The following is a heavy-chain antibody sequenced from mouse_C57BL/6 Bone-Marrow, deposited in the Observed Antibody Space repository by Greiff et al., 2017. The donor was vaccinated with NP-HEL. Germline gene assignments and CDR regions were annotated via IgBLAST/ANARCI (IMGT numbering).Heavy chain of an antibody. CDR1: GFTFSDYY. J-gene: IGHJ1*03. D-gene: IGHD1-1*01. CDR2: INYDGSST. V-gene: IGHV5-16*01. CDR3: ARDDYYGSSLYWYFDV. Sequence: DVHLVESEGGLVQPGSSMKLSCTASGFTFSDYYMAWVRQVPEKGLEWVANINYDGSSTYYLDSLKSRFIISRDNAKNILYLQMSSLKSEDTATYYCARDDYYGSSLYWYFDVWGTGTTVTVSS.